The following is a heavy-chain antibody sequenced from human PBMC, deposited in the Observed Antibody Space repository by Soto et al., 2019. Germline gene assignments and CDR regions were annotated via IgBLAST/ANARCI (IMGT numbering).Heavy chain of an antibody. V-gene: IGHV3-21*01. CDR3: ARGESSAAHDY. J-gene: IGHJ4*02. D-gene: IGHD2-2*01. Sequence: VGSLRLSCAASGFTFSSDSMNWVRQAPGKGLEWVSSISSSSSYIYYADSVKGRFTISRDNAKNSLYLQMNSLRAEDTAVYYCARGESSAAHDYWGQGTLVTVSS. CDR2: ISSSSSYI. CDR1: GFTFSSDS.